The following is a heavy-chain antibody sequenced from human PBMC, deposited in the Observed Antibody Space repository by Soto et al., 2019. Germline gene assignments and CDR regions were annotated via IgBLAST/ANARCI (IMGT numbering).Heavy chain of an antibody. V-gene: IGHV4-59*01. CDR2: IYFNGNT. J-gene: IGHJ4*02. CDR1: AASFSKYY. Sequence: LSLTFTVSAASFSKYYWTWIRQPPGKGLEWIGYIYFNGNTKYNPSLEGRLTISIDTSKKEFSLKLTSVTAADAAVYYCASVTFGGIVLAHWGQGTLVTVSS. CDR3: ASVTFGGIVLAH. D-gene: IGHD3-16*01.